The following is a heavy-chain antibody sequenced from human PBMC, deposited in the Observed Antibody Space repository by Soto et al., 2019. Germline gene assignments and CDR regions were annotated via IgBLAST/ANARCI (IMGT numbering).Heavy chain of an antibody. D-gene: IGHD2-15*01. CDR3: ARERVEDWFDP. V-gene: IGHV4-31*03. Sequence: SETLSLTCTVSGGSISSGGYYWSWIRQHPGKGLEWIGYIYYIGSTYYNPSLKSRFTISVDTSKNQFSLKLSSVTAADTAVYYCARERVEDWFDPWGQGTLVTVSS. CDR2: IYYIGST. CDR1: GGSISSGGYY. J-gene: IGHJ5*02.